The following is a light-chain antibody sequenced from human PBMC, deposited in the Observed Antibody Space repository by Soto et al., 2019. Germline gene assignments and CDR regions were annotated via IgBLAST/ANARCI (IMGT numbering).Light chain of an antibody. Sequence: QSVLTQPASVSGSPGQSITISCTGTSSDVGSYDLVSWYQQHPGNAPKLMIYEVNKRPSGVSNRFSGSKSGNTASLTISGLQAEDEADYYCCSYATTTLFGGGTKSPS. V-gene: IGLV2-23*02. J-gene: IGLJ2*01. CDR1: SSDVGSYDL. CDR2: EVN. CDR3: CSYATTTL.